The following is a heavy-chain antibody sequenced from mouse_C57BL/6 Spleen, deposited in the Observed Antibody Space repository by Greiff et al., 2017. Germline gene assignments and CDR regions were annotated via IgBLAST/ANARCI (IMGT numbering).Heavy chain of an antibody. CDR3: AREDDGGFAY. V-gene: IGHV5-6*01. D-gene: IGHD2-12*01. CDR1: GFTFSSYG. Sequence: EVKLVESGGDLVKPGWSLKLSCAASGFTFSSYGMSWVRQTPDKRLEWVATISSGGSYTYYPDSWKGRFTISRDNAKNTLYLQMSSLKSEDTAMYYCAREDDGGFAYWGQGTLVTVSA. CDR2: ISSGGSYT. J-gene: IGHJ3*01.